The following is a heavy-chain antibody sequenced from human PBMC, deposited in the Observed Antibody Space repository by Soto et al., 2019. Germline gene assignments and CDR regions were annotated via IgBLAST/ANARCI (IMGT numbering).Heavy chain of an antibody. CDR3: ARRDYYGSGSYGYYFDY. Sequence: QVQLQESGPGLVKPSETLSLTCTVSGGSINSYYWSWIRQPPGKGLEWIGYIYYSGSTNYNPSLKSRVTISVDTSKNQFSLKLSSVTAADTAVYYCARRDYYGSGSYGYYFDYWGQGTLVTVSS. CDR1: GGSINSYY. D-gene: IGHD3-10*01. CDR2: IYYSGST. V-gene: IGHV4-59*08. J-gene: IGHJ4*02.